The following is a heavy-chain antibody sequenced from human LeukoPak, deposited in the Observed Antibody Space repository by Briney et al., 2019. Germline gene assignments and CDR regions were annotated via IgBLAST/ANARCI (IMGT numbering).Heavy chain of an antibody. CDR2: INSDGSST. V-gene: IGHV3-74*01. D-gene: IGHD2-2*01. CDR3: ARGYCSSTSCYPDGIDY. CDR1: GFTFSSYW. J-gene: IGHJ4*02. Sequence: PGGSLRLSCAASGFTFSSYWMHWVRQAPGKGLVSVSRINSDGSSTSYADSVKGRFTISRDNAKNTLYLQMNSLRAEDTAVYYCARGYCSSTSCYPDGIDYWGQGTLVTVSS.